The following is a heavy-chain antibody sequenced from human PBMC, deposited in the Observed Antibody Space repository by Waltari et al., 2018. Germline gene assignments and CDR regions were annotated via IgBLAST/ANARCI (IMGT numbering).Heavy chain of an antibody. D-gene: IGHD3-3*01. Sequence: QVQLQESGPGLVKPSETLSLTCAVSGYSISSGYYWGWIRQPPGKGLEWIGSIYRICVTYSTPSSKSRVTISVATSKNQFSLKLSSVTAADTAVYYCARLWSGYSYFEYGMDVWGQGTTVTVSS. J-gene: IGHJ6*02. CDR1: GYSISSGYY. CDR3: ARLWSGYSYFEYGMDV. CDR2: IYRICVT. V-gene: IGHV4-38-2*01.